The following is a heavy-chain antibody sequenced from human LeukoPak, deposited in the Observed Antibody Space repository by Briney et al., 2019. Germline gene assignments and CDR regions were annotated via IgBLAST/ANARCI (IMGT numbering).Heavy chain of an antibody. D-gene: IGHD2-2*02. CDR2: IYYSGST. J-gene: IGHJ3*02. Sequence: PSETLSLTCTVSGGSISSSSYYWGWIRQPPGKGLEWIGSIYYSGSTYYNPSLKSRVTISVDTSKNQFSLKLSSVTAADTAVYYCARRYCSSTSCYISRFDAFDIWGQGTMVTVSS. CDR1: GGSISSSSYY. V-gene: IGHV4-39*01. CDR3: ARRYCSSTSCYISRFDAFDI.